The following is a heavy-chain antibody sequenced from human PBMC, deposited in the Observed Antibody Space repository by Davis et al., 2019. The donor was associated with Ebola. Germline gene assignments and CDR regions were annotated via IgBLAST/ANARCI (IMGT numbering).Heavy chain of an antibody. D-gene: IGHD3/OR15-3a*01. CDR3: ARDGWGDWLLSTRGGFDY. CDR1: GYTFTSYG. V-gene: IGHV1-18*04. Sequence: ASVKVSCKASGYTFTSYGISWVRQAPGQGLEWMGWISAYNGNTNYAQKLQGRVTMTTDTSTSTAYMELRSLRSDDTAVYYCARDGWGDWLLSTRGGFDYWGQGTLVTVSS. J-gene: IGHJ4*02. CDR2: ISAYNGNT.